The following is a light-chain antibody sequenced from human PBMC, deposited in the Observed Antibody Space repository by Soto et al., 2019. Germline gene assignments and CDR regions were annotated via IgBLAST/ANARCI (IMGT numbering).Light chain of an antibody. CDR1: SSDVGGYNY. V-gene: IGLV2-14*01. CDR3: SSYTRSSTPV. CDR2: DVS. J-gene: IGLJ1*01. Sequence: QSVLTQPASVSGSPGQSITISCTGTSSDVGGYNYVSWYQQHPGKAPKLMIYDVSNRPSGVSNRFSGSKSGNTASLTISGFQAEDEADYYCSSYTRSSTPVFGTGTKVTAL.